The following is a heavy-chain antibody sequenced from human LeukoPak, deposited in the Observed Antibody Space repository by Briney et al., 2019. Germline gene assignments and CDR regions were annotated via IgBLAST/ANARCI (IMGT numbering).Heavy chain of an antibody. Sequence: GGSLRLSCAASGFTFSSSAMNWVCQAPGKGLQWVSYISSSSSTIYYADSVKGRFTISRDNAKNSLYLQMNSLRAEDTALYYCARGREDYDSGGYYLLFDFWGQGTLVTVSS. D-gene: IGHD3-22*01. CDR1: GFTFSSSA. J-gene: IGHJ4*02. CDR2: ISSSSSTI. V-gene: IGHV3-48*04. CDR3: ARGREDYDSGGYYLLFDF.